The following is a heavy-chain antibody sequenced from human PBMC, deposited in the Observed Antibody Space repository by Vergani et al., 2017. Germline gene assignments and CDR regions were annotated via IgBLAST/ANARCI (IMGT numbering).Heavy chain of an antibody. CDR2: IYHSGST. D-gene: IGHD1-26*01. CDR1: GYSIRNGYY. Sequence: QVQLQESGPGLVEPSETLSLTCAVSGYSIRNGYYWGWIRQPPGKGLEWIGSIYHSGSTHYNPSLKSRVTISVDTSKNDFSLKVTSVTAADAAVYYCTRQPQEVASDPPSVPTWGQGISVIVSS. V-gene: IGHV4-38-2*01. CDR3: TRQPQEVASDPPSVPT. J-gene: IGHJ4*02.